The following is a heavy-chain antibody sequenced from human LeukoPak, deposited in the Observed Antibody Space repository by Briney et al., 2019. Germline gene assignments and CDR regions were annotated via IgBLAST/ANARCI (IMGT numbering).Heavy chain of an antibody. CDR2: IWYDGNNK. CDR3: ARVQWLDNYYFDY. J-gene: IGHJ4*02. D-gene: IGHD6-19*01. Sequence: PGGSLRLSCAASGFTFSSYGMHWVRQAPGKGLEWVAVIWYDGNNKYYADSVKGRFTISRDNSKNTLYLQMNGLRAEDAAVYYCARVQWLDNYYFDYWGQGTLVTVSS. V-gene: IGHV3-33*01. CDR1: GFTFSSYG.